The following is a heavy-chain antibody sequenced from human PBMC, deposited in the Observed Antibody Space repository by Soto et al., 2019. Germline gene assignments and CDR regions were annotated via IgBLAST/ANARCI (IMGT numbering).Heavy chain of an antibody. CDR1: GGSISSYY. D-gene: IGHD3-3*01. Sequence: PSETLSLTCTVSGGSISSYYWSWIRQPPGKGVEWIGYIYYSGSTNYNPSLKSRVTISVDTSKNQFSLKLSSVTAADTAVYYCVRLSSSRITIFGVAPGWYDPWGQGTLVT. V-gene: IGHV4-59*08. CDR2: IYYSGST. J-gene: IGHJ5*02. CDR3: VRLSSSRITIFGVAPGWYDP.